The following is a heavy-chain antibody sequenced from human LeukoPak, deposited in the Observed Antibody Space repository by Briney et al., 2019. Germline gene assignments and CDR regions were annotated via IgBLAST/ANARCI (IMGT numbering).Heavy chain of an antibody. V-gene: IGHV4-31*03. CDR2: IYYSGST. J-gene: IGHJ4*02. Sequence: SQTLSLTCTVSGGSISSGHYYWSWIRQHPGKGLEWIGYIYYSGSTYYNPSLKSRVTTSVDTSKNQFSLMLSYVTAADTAVYYCARDAPDYSFDFWGQGTLVTVSS. D-gene: IGHD4-11*01. CDR1: GGSISSGHYY. CDR3: ARDAPDYSFDF.